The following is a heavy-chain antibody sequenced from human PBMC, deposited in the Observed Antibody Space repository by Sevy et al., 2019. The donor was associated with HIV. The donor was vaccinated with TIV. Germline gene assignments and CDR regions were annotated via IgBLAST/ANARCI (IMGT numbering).Heavy chain of an antibody. V-gene: IGHV3-23*01. D-gene: IGHD3-3*01. CDR1: GFTFSNYA. CDR2: ITAGGTGT. J-gene: IGHJ5*02. CDR3: ARVGNDFWRGWFDP. Sequence: GGSLRLSCAASGFTFSNYALSWVRQAPGKGLEWVSTITAGGTGTYYADSVKGRFTISRDNSKNTLYLQMNGLRDDDTAVYYCARVGNDFWRGWFDPWGQGTLVTVSS.